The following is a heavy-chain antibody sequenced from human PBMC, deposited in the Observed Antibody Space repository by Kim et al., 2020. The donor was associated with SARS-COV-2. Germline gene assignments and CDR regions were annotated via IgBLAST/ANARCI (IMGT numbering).Heavy chain of an antibody. CDR3: ARVVTMVRGPIGAYRSDAFDI. CDR2: ISSSSSYI. V-gene: IGHV3-21*01. J-gene: IGHJ3*02. CDR1: GFTFSSYS. Sequence: GGSLRLSCAASGFTFSSYSMNWVRQAPGKGLEWVSSISSSSSYIYYADSVKGRFTISRDNAKNSLYLQMNSLRAEDTAVYYCARVVTMVRGPIGAYRSDAFDIWGQATMVTVSS. D-gene: IGHD3-10*01.